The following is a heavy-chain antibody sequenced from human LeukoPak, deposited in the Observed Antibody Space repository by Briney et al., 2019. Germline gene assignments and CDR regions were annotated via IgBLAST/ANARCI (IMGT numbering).Heavy chain of an antibody. CDR1: GFTFSSYA. CDR2: ISGSGGST. Sequence: PGGSLRLSCAASGFTFSSYAMSWVRQAPGKGLEWVSAISGSGGSTYYADSVKGRFTISRDNSKNTLYLQMNSLRAEDTAVYYCAKDPGYSSGWSSDYWGQGTLVTVSS. J-gene: IGHJ4*02. CDR3: AKDPGYSSGWSSDY. V-gene: IGHV3-23*01. D-gene: IGHD6-19*01.